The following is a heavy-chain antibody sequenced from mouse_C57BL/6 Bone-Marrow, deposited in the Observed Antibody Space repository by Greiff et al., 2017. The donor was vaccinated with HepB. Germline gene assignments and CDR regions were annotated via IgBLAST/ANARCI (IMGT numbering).Heavy chain of an antibody. CDR3: ARWGYGSSWFAY. D-gene: IGHD1-1*01. Sequence: VKLQESGAELVKPGASVKMSCKASGYTFTSYWITWVKQRPGQGLEWIGDIYPGSGSTNYNEKFKSKATLTVDTSSSTAYMQLSSLTSEDSAVYYCARWGYGSSWFAYWGQGTLVTVSA. V-gene: IGHV1-55*01. CDR2: IYPGSGST. J-gene: IGHJ3*01. CDR1: GYTFTSYW.